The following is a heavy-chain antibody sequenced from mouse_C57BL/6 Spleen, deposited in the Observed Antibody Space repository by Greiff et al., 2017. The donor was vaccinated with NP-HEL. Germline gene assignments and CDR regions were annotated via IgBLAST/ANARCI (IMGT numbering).Heavy chain of an antibody. D-gene: IGHD1-1*01. CDR1: GYTFTDYN. J-gene: IGHJ3*01. CDR3: ARSYYCSSSFPFAY. CDR2: INPNNGGT. V-gene: IGHV1-18*01. Sequence: VQLQQSGPELVKPGASVKIPCKASGYTFTDYNMDWVKQSHGKSLEWIGDINPNNGGTFYNQKFKGKATLTVDKSSSTAYMELRSLTSEDTAVYYCARSYYCSSSFPFAYWGQGTLVTVSA.